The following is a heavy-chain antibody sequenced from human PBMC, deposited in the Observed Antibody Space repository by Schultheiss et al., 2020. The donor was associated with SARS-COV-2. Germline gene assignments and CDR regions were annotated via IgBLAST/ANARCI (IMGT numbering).Heavy chain of an antibody. CDR1: GGSISSYY. Sequence: SETLSLTCTVSGGSISSYYWSWIRQPPGKGLEWIGSIYYSGSTYYNPSLKSRVTISVDTSKNQFSLKLSSVTAADTAVYYCARGSQDIVVVVAAPRYNWFDPWGQGTLVTVSS. D-gene: IGHD2-15*01. CDR2: IYYSGST. V-gene: IGHV4-59*12. CDR3: ARGSQDIVVVVAAPRYNWFDP. J-gene: IGHJ5*02.